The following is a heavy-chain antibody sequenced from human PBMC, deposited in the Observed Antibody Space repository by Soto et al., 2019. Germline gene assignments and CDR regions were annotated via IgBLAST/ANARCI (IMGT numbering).Heavy chain of an antibody. CDR3: TRDPHCSSIDCPWDY. V-gene: IGHV4-4*02. Sequence: QVQLQESGPGLVKPSGTLSLTCAVSGGSISSSTWWSWVRRPPGKGLEWIGEISHTKNTNYNPSLKSRVTMSVDKSQNQLSLKLSSVTAADTAVYYCTRDPHCSSIDCPWDYWGRGTLVTVSS. D-gene: IGHD2-2*01. CDR2: ISHTKNT. CDR1: GGSISSSTW. J-gene: IGHJ4*02.